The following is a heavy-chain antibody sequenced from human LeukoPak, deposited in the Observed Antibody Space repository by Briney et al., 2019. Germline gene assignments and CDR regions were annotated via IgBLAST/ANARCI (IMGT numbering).Heavy chain of an antibody. Sequence: ASVKVSCKASGYTFTGYYMHWVRQAPGQGLEWMGWINPNSGGTNYAQKFQGRVTMTIDTSTSTLYMELRSLRSDDTAVYYCARGRTHRRLWLGESTGGPFDYWGQGTLVTVSS. CDR3: ARGRTHRRLWLGESTGGPFDY. CDR2: INPNSGGT. V-gene: IGHV1-2*02. CDR1: GYTFTGYY. J-gene: IGHJ4*02. D-gene: IGHD3-10*01.